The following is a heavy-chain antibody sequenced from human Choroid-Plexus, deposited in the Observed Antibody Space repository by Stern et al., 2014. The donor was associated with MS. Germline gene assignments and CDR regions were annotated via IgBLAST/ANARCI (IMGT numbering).Heavy chain of an antibody. CDR2: IYYSGST. D-gene: IGHD6-13*01. CDR3: LRGQQHYYFDY. J-gene: IGHJ4*02. V-gene: IGHV4-31*03. Sequence: QLVQSGPGLVKPSQTLSLTCTVSGGSISSGGYYWSWIRQHPGKGLEWIGYIYYSGSTYYNPSLKSRVTISVDTSKNQFSLKLSSVTAADTAVYYCLRGQQHYYFDYWGQGTLVTVSS. CDR1: GGSISSGGYY.